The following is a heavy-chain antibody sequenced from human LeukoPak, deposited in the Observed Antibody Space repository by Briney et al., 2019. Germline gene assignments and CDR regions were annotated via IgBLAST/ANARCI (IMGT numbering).Heavy chain of an antibody. CDR1: GGTFSSYA. J-gene: IGHJ4*02. V-gene: IGHV1-69*05. CDR2: IIPIFGTA. CDR3: AARPGYSSSSFDY. D-gene: IGHD6-6*01. Sequence: ASVKVSCKASGGTFSSYAISWVRQAPGQGLEWMGGIIPIFGTANYAQKFQGRVTITTDESTSTAYMELSSLRSEDTAVYYCAARPGYSSSSFDYWGQGTLVTVSS.